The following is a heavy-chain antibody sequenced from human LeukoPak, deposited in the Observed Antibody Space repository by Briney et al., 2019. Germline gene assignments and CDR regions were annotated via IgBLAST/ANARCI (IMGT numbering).Heavy chain of an antibody. CDR2: ISWNSGSI. J-gene: IGHJ4*02. V-gene: IGHV3-9*01. CDR1: GFTFDDHA. CDR3: ANTHGDY. Sequence: PGRSLRLSCAASGFTFDDHAMHWVRQAPGKGLEWVSGISWNSGSIGYADSVKGRFTISRDNAKNSLYLQMNSLRAEDTALYYCANTHGDYWGQGTLVTVSS.